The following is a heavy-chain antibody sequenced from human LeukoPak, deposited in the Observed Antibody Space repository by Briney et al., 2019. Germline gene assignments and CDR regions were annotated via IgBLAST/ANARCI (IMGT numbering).Heavy chain of an antibody. CDR1: GFTFSGSA. CDR3: TRHYDDYVWGSYRYGYDY. V-gene: IGHV3-73*01. D-gene: IGHD3-16*02. Sequence: PGGSLRLSCAASGFTFSGSAMHWVRQASGKGLEWVGCIRSKANGYATAYAASVKGRLSISRDDSKNTADLQMNSLQAEDTAVYYCTRHYDDYVWGSYRYGYDYWGQGTLVTVSS. CDR2: IRSKANGYAT. J-gene: IGHJ4*02.